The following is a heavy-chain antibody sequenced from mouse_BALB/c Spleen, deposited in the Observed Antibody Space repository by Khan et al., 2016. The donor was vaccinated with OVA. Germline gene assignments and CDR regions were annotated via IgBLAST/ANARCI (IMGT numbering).Heavy chain of an antibody. Sequence: QVQLKQSGPGLVAPSQSLSITCTVSGFSLTGYGVNWVRQPPGKGLEWLGMIWGDGSTDYNSALKSRLSISKDNSKSQVFLKMNSLHTDDTARYYCAREIYYDYAYSYAMDYWGQGTSVTVSS. J-gene: IGHJ4*01. D-gene: IGHD2-4*01. CDR2: IWGDGST. CDR3: AREIYYDYAYSYAMDY. CDR1: GFSLTGYG. V-gene: IGHV2-6-7*01.